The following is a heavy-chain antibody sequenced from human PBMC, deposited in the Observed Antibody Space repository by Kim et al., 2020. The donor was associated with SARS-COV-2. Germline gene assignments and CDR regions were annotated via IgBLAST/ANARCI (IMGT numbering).Heavy chain of an antibody. V-gene: IGHV4-59*13. CDR1: GGSISSYY. CDR2: IYYSGST. Sequence: SETLSLTCTVSGGSISSYYWSWIRQPPGKGLEWIGYIYYSGSTNYNPSLKSRVTISVDTSKNQFSLKLSSVTAADTAVYYCARDSISSGYYYVVSGLGWYFDLWGRCTLVTVSS. D-gene: IGHD3-22*01. J-gene: IGHJ2*01. CDR3: ARDSISSGYYYVVSGLGWYFDL.